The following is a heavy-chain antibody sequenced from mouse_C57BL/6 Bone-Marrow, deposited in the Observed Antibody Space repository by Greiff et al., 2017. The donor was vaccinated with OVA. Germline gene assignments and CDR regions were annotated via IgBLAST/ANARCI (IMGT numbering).Heavy chain of an antibody. Sequence: VQLVESGAELARPGASVKLSCKASGYTFTSYGISWVKQRTGQGLEWIGEIYPRSGNTYYNEKFKGKATLTADKSSSTAYMELRSLTSEDSAVYFCARLTTVPGYYAMDYWGQGTSVTVSS. CDR3: ARLTTVPGYYAMDY. CDR2: IYPRSGNT. J-gene: IGHJ4*01. D-gene: IGHD1-1*01. CDR1: GYTFTSYG. V-gene: IGHV1-81*01.